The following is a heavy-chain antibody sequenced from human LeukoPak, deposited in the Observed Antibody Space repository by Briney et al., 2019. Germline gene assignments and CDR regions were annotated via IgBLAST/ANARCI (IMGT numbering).Heavy chain of an antibody. Sequence: ASVKVSCKASGYTFTSYYMHWVRQAPGQGLEWMGIINPSGGSTSYAQKFQGRVTMTRDTSTSTVYMELSSLRSEDTAVYYCATGYQLLYRFGAFDIWGQGTMVTVSS. CDR1: GYTFTSYY. D-gene: IGHD2-2*02. V-gene: IGHV1-46*01. CDR2: INPSGGST. CDR3: ATGYQLLYRFGAFDI. J-gene: IGHJ3*02.